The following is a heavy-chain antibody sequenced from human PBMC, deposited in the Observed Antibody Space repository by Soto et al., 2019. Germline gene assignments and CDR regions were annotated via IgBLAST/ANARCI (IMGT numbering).Heavy chain of an antibody. CDR2: IKQDGSEK. D-gene: IGHD6-13*01. V-gene: IGHV3-7*01. CDR3: AREVIAAGWVGGPF. J-gene: IGHJ4*02. CDR1: GFTFSSYW. Sequence: EVQLVESGGGLVQPGGSLRLSCAASGFTFSSYWMSWVRQAPGKGLEWVANIKQDGSEKYYVDSVKGRFTISRDNAKNSLYLQMNSLRAEDTAVYYCAREVIAAGWVGGPFWGQGTLATVSS.